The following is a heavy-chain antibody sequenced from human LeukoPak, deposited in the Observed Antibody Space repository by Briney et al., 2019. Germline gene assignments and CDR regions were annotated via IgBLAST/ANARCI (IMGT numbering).Heavy chain of an antibody. CDR3: ARGLLRFPIDY. J-gene: IGHJ4*02. Sequence: SVKVSCKASGGTFSSYAISWVRQAPGQGLEWMGGIVPIFGTANYAQKFQGRVTITADESTSTAYMELSSLRSEGTAVYYCARGLLRFPIDYWGQGTLVTVSS. CDR2: IVPIFGTA. CDR1: GGTFSSYA. V-gene: IGHV1-69*13. D-gene: IGHD4-17*01.